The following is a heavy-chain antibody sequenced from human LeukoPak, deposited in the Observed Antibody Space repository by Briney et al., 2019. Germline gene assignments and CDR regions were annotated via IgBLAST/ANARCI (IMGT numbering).Heavy chain of an antibody. D-gene: IGHD3-22*01. CDR1: GGTFSSYT. J-gene: IGHJ1*01. CDR3: ARGIDSSGYLEYFQH. Sequence: ASVKVSCKASGGTFSSYTISWVRQAPGQGLEWMGRIIPILGIANYAQKFQGIVTITADKSTSTAYMELSSLRSEDTAVYYCARGIDSSGYLEYFQHWGQGTLVTVSS. CDR2: IIPILGIA. V-gene: IGHV1-69*02.